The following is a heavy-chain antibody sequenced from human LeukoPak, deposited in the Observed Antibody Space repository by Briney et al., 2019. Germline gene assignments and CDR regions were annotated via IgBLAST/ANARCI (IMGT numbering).Heavy chain of an antibody. CDR3: ARALITGTTPGLFGY. D-gene: IGHD1-7*01. CDR2: ISAYNGNT. CDR1: GYTFTSYG. V-gene: IGHV1-18*03. Sequence: GASVKVSCKASGYTFTSYGISWVRQAPGQGLEWMGWISAYNGNTDYAQKLQGRVTMTTDTSTSAAYMELRSLRSDDMAVYYRARALITGTTPGLFGYWGQGTLVTVSS. J-gene: IGHJ4*02.